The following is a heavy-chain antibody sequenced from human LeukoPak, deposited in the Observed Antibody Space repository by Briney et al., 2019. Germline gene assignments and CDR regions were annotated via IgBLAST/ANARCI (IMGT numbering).Heavy chain of an antibody. J-gene: IGHJ5*02. V-gene: IGHV1-46*01. CDR3: ATRKTLYCSGGSCYSGGSDWFDP. Sequence: GASVKVSCKASGYTFTSYYMHWVRQAPGQGLEWMGIINPSGGSTSYAQKFQGRVTMTRDTSTSTVYMELSSLRSEDTAVYYCATRKTLYCSGGSCYSGGSDWFDPWGQGTLVTVSS. D-gene: IGHD2-15*01. CDR2: INPSGGST. CDR1: GYTFTSYY.